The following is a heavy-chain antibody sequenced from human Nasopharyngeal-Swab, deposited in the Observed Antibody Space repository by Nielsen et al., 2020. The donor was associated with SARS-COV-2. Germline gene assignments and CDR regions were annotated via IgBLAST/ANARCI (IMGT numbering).Heavy chain of an antibody. CDR1: GYTFTSYA. CDR3: ARGMGGVVVVAAMELDY. CDR2: INAGNGNT. V-gene: IGHV1-3*01. D-gene: IGHD2-15*01. Sequence: ASVKVSCKASGYTFTSYAMHWVRQAPGQRLEWMGWINAGNGNTKYSQKFQGRVTITRDTSASTAYMELSSLRSEDTAVYYCARGMGGVVVVAAMELDYWGQGTLVTVSS. J-gene: IGHJ4*02.